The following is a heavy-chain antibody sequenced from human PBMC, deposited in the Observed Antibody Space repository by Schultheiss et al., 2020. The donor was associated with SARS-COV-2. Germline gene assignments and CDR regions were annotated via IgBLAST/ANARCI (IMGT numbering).Heavy chain of an antibody. J-gene: IGHJ3*02. V-gene: IGHV3-23*01. CDR3: AKDLWVAARPGDAFDI. CDR1: GFTFSSYS. Sequence: GGSLRLSCAASGFTFSSYSMNWVRQAPGKGLEWVSAISGSGGSTYYADSVKGRFTISRDNSKNTLYLQMNSLRAEDTAVYYCAKDLWVAARPGDAFDIWGQGTMVTVSS. CDR2: ISGSGGST. D-gene: IGHD6-6*01.